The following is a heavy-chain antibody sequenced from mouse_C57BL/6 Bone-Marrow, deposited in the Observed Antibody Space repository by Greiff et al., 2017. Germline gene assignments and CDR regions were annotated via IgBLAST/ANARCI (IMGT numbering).Heavy chain of an antibody. J-gene: IGHJ2*01. D-gene: IGHD2-5*01. Sequence: EVKVVESGGGLVKPGGSLKLSCAASGFTFSDYGMHWVRQAPEKGLEWVAYISSGSSTIYYADTVKGRFTISRDNAKNTLFLQMTSLRSEDTAMYYCARWDSNSDYGGQGTTLTVSS. CDR2: ISSGSSTI. CDR1: GFTFSDYG. V-gene: IGHV5-17*01. CDR3: ARWDSNSDY.